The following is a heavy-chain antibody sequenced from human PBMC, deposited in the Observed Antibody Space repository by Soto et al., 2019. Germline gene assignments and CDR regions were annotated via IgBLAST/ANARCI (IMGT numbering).Heavy chain of an antibody. Sequence: PGGSLRLSCAASGFTFNIYPMTWVRQAPGKGLEWVSAISGTAGITYYADSVKGRVTISIYNSKNTLYLKMNSPRAKNKAEYIFAKAAITIPCYGICVWRQGTTVGVSS. CDR1: GFTFNIYP. J-gene: IGHJ6*02. V-gene: IGHV3-23*01. D-gene: IGHD3-3*01. CDR2: ISGTAGIT. CDR3: AKAAITIPCYGICV.